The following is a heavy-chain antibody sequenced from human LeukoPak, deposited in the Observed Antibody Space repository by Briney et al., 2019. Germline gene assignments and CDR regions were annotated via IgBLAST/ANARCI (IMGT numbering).Heavy chain of an antibody. D-gene: IGHD5-24*01. CDR3: ARDGLSATDGYNAGYYFDY. Sequence: ASVKVSCKASGYTFTSYGISWVRQAPGQGLEWMGWISPYNGNTNYAQKLQGRVTMTTDTSTSTAYMELRSLRSDDTAVYYCARDGLSATDGYNAGYYFDYWGQGTLVTVSS. V-gene: IGHV1-18*01. J-gene: IGHJ4*02. CDR1: GYTFTSYG. CDR2: ISPYNGNT.